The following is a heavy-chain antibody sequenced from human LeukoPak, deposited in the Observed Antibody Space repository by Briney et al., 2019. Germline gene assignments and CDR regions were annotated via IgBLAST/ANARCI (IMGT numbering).Heavy chain of an antibody. CDR2: ISYDGSNK. D-gene: IGHD5-18*01. Sequence: GRFLRLSCAASGFTFSSYAMHWVRQAPGKGLEWVAVISYDGSNKYYADSVKGRFTISRDNSKNTLYLQMNSLRAEDTAVYYCATWIQLWSTTTDAFDIWGQGTMVTVSS. J-gene: IGHJ3*02. V-gene: IGHV3-30*04. CDR1: GFTFSSYA. CDR3: ATWIQLWSTTTDAFDI.